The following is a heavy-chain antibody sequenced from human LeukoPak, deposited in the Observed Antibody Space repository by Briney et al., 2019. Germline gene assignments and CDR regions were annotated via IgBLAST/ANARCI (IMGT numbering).Heavy chain of an antibody. J-gene: IGHJ6*02. V-gene: IGHV3-74*01. CDR3: ARDGRYCSGGSCYSMNYSMDV. CDR2: IKSDGITI. CDR1: GFTFSNYM. Sequence: GGSLRLSCAASGFTFSNYMMHWVRQAPGKGLVWVSRIKSDGITITYADSVKGRFTISRDNAKNTLYLQMNSLRAEDTAVYYCARDGRYCSGGSCYSMNYSMDVWGQGTTVTVSS. D-gene: IGHD2-15*01.